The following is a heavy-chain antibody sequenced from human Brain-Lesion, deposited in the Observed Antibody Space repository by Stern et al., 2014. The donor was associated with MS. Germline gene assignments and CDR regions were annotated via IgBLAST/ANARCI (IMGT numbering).Heavy chain of an antibody. CDR3: ARDQRGITIFGVVTDYYYLGMDV. D-gene: IGHD3-3*01. CDR2: INPNTGGT. J-gene: IGHJ6*02. CDR1: GYIFTGYY. V-gene: IGHV1-2*02. Sequence: VQLVESGAEVKKPGASVKVSCKTSGYIFTGYYIHWVRPAPGPGLEWMAWINPNTGGTKYAQKFQGRVTMSRDTSISTAYVELSSLTSDDTAVYYCARDQRGITIFGVVTDYYYLGMDVWGQGTTVTVSS.